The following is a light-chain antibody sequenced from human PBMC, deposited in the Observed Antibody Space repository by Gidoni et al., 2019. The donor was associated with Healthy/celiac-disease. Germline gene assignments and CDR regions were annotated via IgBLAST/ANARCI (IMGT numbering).Light chain of an antibody. CDR1: SSNIGSNT. Sequence: QSVLTQPPSASGTPGQGVTISCSGSSSNIGSNTVNWYQQLPGTAPKLLIYSNNQRPSVVPDRFSGSKSGTSASLAISGLQSEDEADYYCAAWDDSLNGYVFGTGTKVTVL. CDR3: AAWDDSLNGYV. V-gene: IGLV1-44*01. J-gene: IGLJ1*01. CDR2: SNN.